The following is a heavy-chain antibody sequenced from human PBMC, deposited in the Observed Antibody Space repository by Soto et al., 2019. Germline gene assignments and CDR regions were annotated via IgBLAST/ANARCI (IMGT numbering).Heavy chain of an antibody. Sequence: GGSQRLSCAPYRFSGLSYGMQWVRQAPGKGLEWVAVISYDGSNKYYADSVKDRFTISRDNSKKTLYLQMNSLRADDTAVYYCVAGQYFFVYCGQGT. CDR1: RFSGLSYG. CDR3: VAGQYFFVY. V-gene: IGHV3-30*03. J-gene: IGHJ4*02. CDR2: ISYDGSNK. D-gene: IGHD6-19*01.